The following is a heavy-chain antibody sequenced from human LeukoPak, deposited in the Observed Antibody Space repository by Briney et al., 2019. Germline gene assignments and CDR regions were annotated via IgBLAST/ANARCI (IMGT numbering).Heavy chain of an antibody. CDR1: GYSISSGYY. CDR2: IYYSGST. Sequence: SETLSLTCTVSGYSISSGYYWGWIRQPPGKGLEWIGSIYYSGSTYYNPSLKSRVTISVDTSKNQFSLKLSSVTAADTAVYYCARESPKQWLVDYWGQGTLVTVSS. J-gene: IGHJ4*02. D-gene: IGHD6-19*01. V-gene: IGHV4-38-2*02. CDR3: ARESPKQWLVDY.